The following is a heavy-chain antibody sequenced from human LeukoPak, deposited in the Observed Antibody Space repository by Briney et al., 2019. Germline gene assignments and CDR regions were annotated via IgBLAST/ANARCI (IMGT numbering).Heavy chain of an antibody. CDR2: INHSGST. CDR1: GGSFSGYY. D-gene: IGHD3-10*01. CDR3: ARGPGDYYGSGSYP. Sequence: SETLSLTCAVYGGSFSGYYWSCIRQPPGKGLEWIGEINHSGSTNYNPSLKSRVTISVDTSKNQFSLKLSSVTAADTAVYYCARGPGDYYGSGSYPWGQGTLVTVSS. J-gene: IGHJ5*02. V-gene: IGHV4-34*01.